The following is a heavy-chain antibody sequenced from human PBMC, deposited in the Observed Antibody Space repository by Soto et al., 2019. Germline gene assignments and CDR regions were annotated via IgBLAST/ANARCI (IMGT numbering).Heavy chain of an antibody. CDR1: GVSFSGSA. CDR3: TRQNYDILTRYLYYPYYMDV. V-gene: IGHV3-73*01. D-gene: IGHD3-9*01. CDR2: IRSKANSYAT. J-gene: IGHJ6*02. Sequence: PGGSLRLSCAVSGVSFSGSAMHWVRQSSGKGLEWVGRIRSKANSYATAYAASVKGRFTISRDDSKNTAYLQMNSLKTEDTAVYYCTRQNYDILTRYLYYPYYMDVWGQGTMVTVSS.